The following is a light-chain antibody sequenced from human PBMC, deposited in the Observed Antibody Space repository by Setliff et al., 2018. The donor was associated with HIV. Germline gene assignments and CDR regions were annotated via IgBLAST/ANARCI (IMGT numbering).Light chain of an antibody. J-gene: IGLJ1*01. V-gene: IGLV2-11*01. CDR3: CSYAGSYTYV. Sequence: QSVLTQPRSVSGPPGQSVTISCTGTSSDVGGYNYVSWYQQHPGKAPKLMIYDVSKRPSGVPDRFSGSKSGNTASLTISGLQAEDEADYYCCSYAGSYTYVFGTGTKVTV. CDR2: DVS. CDR1: SSDVGGYNY.